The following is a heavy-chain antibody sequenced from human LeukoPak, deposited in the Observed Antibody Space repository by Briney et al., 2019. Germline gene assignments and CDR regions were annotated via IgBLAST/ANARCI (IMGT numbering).Heavy chain of an antibody. Sequence: ASVKVSCKASGYTFTGYYMHWVRQAPGQGLEWMGWINPNSGGTNYAQKFQGWVTMTRDTSISTAYMELSRLRSDDTAVYYCAREDSSGWPGTGNWFDPWGQGTLVTVSS. J-gene: IGHJ5*02. D-gene: IGHD6-19*01. CDR3: AREDSSGWPGTGNWFDP. V-gene: IGHV1-2*04. CDR2: INPNSGGT. CDR1: GYTFTGYY.